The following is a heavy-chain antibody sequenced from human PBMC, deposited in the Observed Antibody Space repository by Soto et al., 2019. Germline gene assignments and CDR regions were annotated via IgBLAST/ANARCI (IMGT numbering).Heavy chain of an antibody. Sequence: QVQLVESGGGVVQPGRSLRLSCAASGFTFSSYGMHWVRQAPGNGLEWVAVIWYDVSNKYYADSVKGRFTISRDISKNTLYLQMNSLRAEDTAVYYCARGPSAYCGGDCYLYFQHWGQCTLFTASS. V-gene: IGHV3-33*01. D-gene: IGHD2-21*02. CDR3: ARGPSAYCGGDCYLYFQH. CDR1: GFTFSSYG. J-gene: IGHJ1*01. CDR2: IWYDVSNK.